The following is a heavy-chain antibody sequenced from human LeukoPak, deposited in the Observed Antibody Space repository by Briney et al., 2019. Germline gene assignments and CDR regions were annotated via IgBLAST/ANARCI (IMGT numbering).Heavy chain of an antibody. CDR1: GFTFSSYA. CDR2: ISGSGGST. V-gene: IGHV3-23*01. D-gene: IGHD3-22*01. Sequence: GGSLRLSCAASGFTFSSYAMSWVRQAPGKGLEWVSVISGSGGSTYYADSVKGRFTISRDNSKNTLYLQMNSLRAEDTAVYYCAKPRPSDSSGYYYVNWGQGTLVTVSS. CDR3: AKPRPSDSSGYYYVN. J-gene: IGHJ4*02.